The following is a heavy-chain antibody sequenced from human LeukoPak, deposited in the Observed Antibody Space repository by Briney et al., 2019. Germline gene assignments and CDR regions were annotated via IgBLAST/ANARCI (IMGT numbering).Heavy chain of an antibody. D-gene: IGHD4-11*01. CDR2: IWSDGTEK. CDR3: AKDAQRGFDYSNSLEK. J-gene: IGHJ4*02. Sequence: GGSLRLSCAASVFTYSHYGMHWVRQAPGKGLEWVAVIWSDGTEKYYGDAVKGRFTISRDNSRNTLYLQMNSLRGEDTAVYYCAKDAQRGFDYSNSLEKWGQGTLVTVSS. V-gene: IGHV3-33*06. CDR1: VFTYSHYG.